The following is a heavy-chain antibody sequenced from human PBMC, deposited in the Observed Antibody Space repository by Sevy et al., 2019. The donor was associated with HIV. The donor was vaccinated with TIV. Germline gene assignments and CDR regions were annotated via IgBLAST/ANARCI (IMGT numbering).Heavy chain of an antibody. CDR3: AKGHYYTTETYSNGQDY. CDR1: GFTFDEYT. CDR2: INWDGSTT. J-gene: IGHJ4*02. D-gene: IGHD3-3*01. Sequence: GGSLRLSCAASGFTFDEYTMHWARQTPGKGLEWVSLINWDGSTTYYADSVKGRLTISRDNSKNSLYLQMSSLRTEDTALYYCAKGHYYTTETYSNGQDYWGQGTLVTVSS. V-gene: IGHV3-43*01.